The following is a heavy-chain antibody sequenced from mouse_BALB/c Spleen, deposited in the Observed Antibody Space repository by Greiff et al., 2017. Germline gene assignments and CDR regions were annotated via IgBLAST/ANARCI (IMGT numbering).Heavy chain of an antibody. Sequence: EVQRVESGPGLVKPSQSLSLTCSVTGYSITSGYYWNWIRQFPGNKLEWMGYISYDGSNNYNPSLKNRISITRDTSKNQFFLKLNSVTTEDTATYYCARDYVFAYWGQGTLVTVSA. D-gene: IGHD2-12*01. CDR1: GYSITSGYY. CDR2: ISYDGSN. CDR3: ARDYVFAY. V-gene: IGHV3-6*02. J-gene: IGHJ3*01.